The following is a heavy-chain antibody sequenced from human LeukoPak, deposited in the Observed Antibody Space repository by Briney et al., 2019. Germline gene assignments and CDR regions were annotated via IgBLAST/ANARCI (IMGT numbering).Heavy chain of an antibody. V-gene: IGHV4-34*01. D-gene: IGHD3-10*01. CDR3: ARERGKYYYGSGSYDVRRLDH. J-gene: IGHJ4*02. CDR1: GGSFRGYY. CDR2: INHSGST. Sequence: PSETLSLTCVVYGGSFRGYYWSWIRQPPGKGLEWIGEINHSGSTNYNPSLESRVTISEDTSKNQFSLKLSSVTAADTAVYYCARERGKYYYGSGSYDVRRLDHWGQGTLVTVSS.